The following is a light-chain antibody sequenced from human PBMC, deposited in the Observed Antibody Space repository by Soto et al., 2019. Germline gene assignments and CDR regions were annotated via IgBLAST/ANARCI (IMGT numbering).Light chain of an antibody. J-gene: IGKJ1*01. Sequence: IVLTQSPGTRSLSXGERATLSCRASQSVASSSLGWYQQKSXQAPRLLIYGASNRATGIPERFSGSGYGKDFNLTISRLEPEDFAVYYCQQYGSSGTFGQGTKVDIK. CDR3: QQYGSSGT. CDR1: QSVASSS. V-gene: IGKV3-20*01. CDR2: GAS.